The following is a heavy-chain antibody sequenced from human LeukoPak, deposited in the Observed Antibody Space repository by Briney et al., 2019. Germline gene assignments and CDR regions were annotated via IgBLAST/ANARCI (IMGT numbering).Heavy chain of an antibody. Sequence: GESLKISCKGSGYSFTSYWIGWVRQMPGKGLEWMGIIYPGDPDTRYSPSFQGQVTISADKSISTAYLQWSSLKASDTAMYYCARLGYPLPSRVLLWFGESNWFDPWGQGTLVTVSS. J-gene: IGHJ5*02. CDR3: ARLGYPLPSRVLLWFGESNWFDP. CDR1: GYSFTSYW. CDR2: IYPGDPDT. V-gene: IGHV5-51*01. D-gene: IGHD3-10*01.